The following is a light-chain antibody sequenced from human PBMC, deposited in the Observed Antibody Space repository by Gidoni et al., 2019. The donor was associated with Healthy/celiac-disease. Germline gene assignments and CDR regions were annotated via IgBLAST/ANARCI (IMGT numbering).Light chain of an antibody. CDR2: EVS. CDR3: SSYTSSSTLV. J-gene: IGLJ3*02. CDR1: SSDVGGYNY. V-gene: IGLV2-14*01. Sequence: QSALPQPAPVSRSPGQSITISCTGTSSDVGGYNYFSWYQQHPGTAPKLMISEVSNRPSGVSNRVSGSRSGNTASLTISGLQAEDEADYYCSSYTSSSTLVFGGGTKLTVL.